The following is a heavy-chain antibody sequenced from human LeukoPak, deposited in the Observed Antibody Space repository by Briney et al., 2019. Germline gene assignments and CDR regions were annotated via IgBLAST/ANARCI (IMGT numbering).Heavy chain of an antibody. Sequence: ASETLSLXCTVSGGSINSYYWSWIRQPAGKGLEWIGRIYTSGSTNYNPSLKSRVTMSVDTSKNQFSLKLSSVTAADTAVYYCARDPLHYFGSAPPARDFWGQGTLVTVSS. CDR1: GGSINSYY. D-gene: IGHD3-10*01. V-gene: IGHV4-4*07. CDR2: IYTSGST. J-gene: IGHJ4*02. CDR3: ARDPLHYFGSAPPARDF.